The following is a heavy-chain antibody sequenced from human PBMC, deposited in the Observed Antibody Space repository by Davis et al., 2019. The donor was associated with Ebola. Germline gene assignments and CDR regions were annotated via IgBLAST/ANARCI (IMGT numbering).Heavy chain of an antibody. CDR1: GFTFSNNW. V-gene: IGHV3-74*01. CDR2: INNDGSSR. J-gene: IGHJ6*02. Sequence: GESLKISCAASGFTFSNNWMHWVRQSPGKGLVWISRINNDGSSRSYADFVKGRFTISRDNAKRTLYLQMDSLRVEDTAVYYCARVGGTTNSVAMDVWGQGTTVTVSS. D-gene: IGHD2/OR15-2a*01. CDR3: ARVGGTTNSVAMDV.